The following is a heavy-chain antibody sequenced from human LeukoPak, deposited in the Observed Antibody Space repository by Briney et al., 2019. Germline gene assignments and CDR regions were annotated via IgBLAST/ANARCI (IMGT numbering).Heavy chain of an antibody. CDR3: AKGYQLLEDAFDI. CDR2: IYHSGST. D-gene: IGHD2-2*01. V-gene: IGHV4-30-2*01. CDR1: GGSISSGGYS. Sequence: SETLSLTCSVSGGSISSGGYSWSWIRQPPGKGLEWIGYIYHSGSTYYNPSLKSRVTISVDRSKNQFSLKLSSVTAADTAVYYCAKGYQLLEDAFDIWGQGTMVTVSS. J-gene: IGHJ3*02.